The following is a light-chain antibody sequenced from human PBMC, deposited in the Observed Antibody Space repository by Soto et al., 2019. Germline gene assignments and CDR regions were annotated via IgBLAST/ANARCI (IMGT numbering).Light chain of an antibody. V-gene: IGKV3-20*01. J-gene: IGKJ3*01. CDR2: SAS. CDR1: QSVSSSY. Sequence: ESVLTQSPGTLSMSPGERATLSCRASQSVSSSYSAWYQQKPGQAPRLLIYSASSRATGIPDMFSGSGSGSAFTLTISRLELVDFAVYYWQQYCSAPVTFGPGTKVDIK. CDR3: QQYCSAPVT.